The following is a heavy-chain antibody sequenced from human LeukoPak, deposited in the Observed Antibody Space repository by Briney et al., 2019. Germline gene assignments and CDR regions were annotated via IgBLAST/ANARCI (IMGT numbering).Heavy chain of an antibody. CDR2: IYYSGST. V-gene: IGHV4-39*01. J-gene: IGHJ4*02. CDR1: GGSISSSSYY. Sequence: SETLSLTCTVSGGSISSSSYYWGWIRQPPGKGLEWIGSIYYSGSTYYNPSLKSRVTISVDTSKNQFSLRLSSVTAADTAVYYCARHPGDIVVVPAAIGDYFDYWGQGTLVTVSS. CDR3: ARHPGDIVVVPAAIGDYFDY. D-gene: IGHD2-2*02.